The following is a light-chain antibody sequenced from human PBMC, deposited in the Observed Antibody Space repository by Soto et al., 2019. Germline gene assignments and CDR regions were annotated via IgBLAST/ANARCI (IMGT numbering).Light chain of an antibody. Sequence: QSVLTQPPSVSGSPGQSVTISCTGTSSDVGAYNYASWYQQHPGKAPKLVIYELTKRPSGVPDRFSGSKSGDTASLTVSGLQAEDEADYYCSSYAGSNNFVFGTGTKVTVL. J-gene: IGLJ1*01. CDR2: ELT. CDR3: SSYAGSNNFV. CDR1: SSDVGAYNY. V-gene: IGLV2-8*01.